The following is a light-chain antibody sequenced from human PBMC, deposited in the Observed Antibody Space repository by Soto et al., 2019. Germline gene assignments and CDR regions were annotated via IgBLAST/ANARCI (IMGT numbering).Light chain of an antibody. CDR1: QSISSW. V-gene: IGKV1-5*03. CDR2: KAS. CDR3: QQYKSYPLT. Sequence: DIQMTQSPSTLSASVGDRVTITCRASQSISSWLAWYQQKTGKATNLLIYKASTLESGVPSRFSGSGSGTEFTLTISNVQPDDLATYYCQQYKSYPLTFGGGTKGDI. J-gene: IGKJ4*01.